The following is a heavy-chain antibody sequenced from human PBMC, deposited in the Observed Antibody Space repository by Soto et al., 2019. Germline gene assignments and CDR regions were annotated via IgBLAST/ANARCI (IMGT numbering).Heavy chain of an antibody. D-gene: IGHD1-26*01. CDR1: GGSISSSSYY. Sequence: SETLSLTCTVSGGSISSSSYYWGWIRQPPGKGLEWIGSIYYSGSTYYNPSLKSRVTISVDTSKNQFSLKLSSVTAADTAVYYCAIEANSGSYFDYWGQGTLVTVSS. J-gene: IGHJ4*02. CDR3: AIEANSGSYFDY. CDR2: IYYSGST. V-gene: IGHV4-39*07.